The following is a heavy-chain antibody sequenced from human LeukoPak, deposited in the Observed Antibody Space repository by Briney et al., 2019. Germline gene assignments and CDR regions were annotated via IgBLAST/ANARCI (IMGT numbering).Heavy chain of an antibody. D-gene: IGHD5-12*01. Sequence: SETLSLTCNVSGDSISSGSYYWGWIRQPPGKGLEWIGSIFYSGSTHYNPSLKSRVTISVDTSRNQFSLKLSSVTAADTAVYYCARHSFGRIVAPFDYWGQGTLVTVSS. V-gene: IGHV4-39*01. CDR1: GDSISSGSYY. CDR3: ARHSFGRIVAPFDY. J-gene: IGHJ4*02. CDR2: IFYSGST.